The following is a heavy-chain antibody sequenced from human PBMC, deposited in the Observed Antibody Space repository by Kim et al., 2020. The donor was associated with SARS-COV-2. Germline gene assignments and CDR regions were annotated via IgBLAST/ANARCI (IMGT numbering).Heavy chain of an antibody. Sequence: GGSLRLSCAASGFTFSSYGMHWVRQAPGKGLEWVAVISYDGSNKYYADSVKGRFTISRDNSKNTLYLQMNSLRAEDTAVYYCAKDEITMIGGMDVWGQGT. J-gene: IGHJ6*02. CDR2: ISYDGSNK. CDR1: GFTFSSYG. D-gene: IGHD3-22*01. CDR3: AKDEITMIGGMDV. V-gene: IGHV3-30*18.